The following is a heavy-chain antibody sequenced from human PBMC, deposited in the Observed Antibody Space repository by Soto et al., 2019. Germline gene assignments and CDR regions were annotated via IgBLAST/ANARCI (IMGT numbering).Heavy chain of an antibody. J-gene: IGHJ6*01. CDR1: VYSISSGYY. CDR3: ARKGAYNSRSFYSYNYGMDV. CDR2: IYHSGSM. Sequence: PSETLSITCAFSVYSISSGYYWGWIRQPPVKGLEWIGSIYHSGSMFYNPSLKSRVTISVDTSKNQFSLKLSSVTAADTAVYYCARKGAYNSRSFYSYNYGMDVWGQGTTVTVSS. D-gene: IGHD3-10*01. V-gene: IGHV4-38-2*01.